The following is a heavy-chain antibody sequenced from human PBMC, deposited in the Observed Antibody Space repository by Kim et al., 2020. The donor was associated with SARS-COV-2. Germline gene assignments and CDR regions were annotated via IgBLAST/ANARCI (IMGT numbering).Heavy chain of an antibody. D-gene: IGHD4-17*01. V-gene: IGHV5-51*01. J-gene: IGHJ2*01. CDR2: IYPGDSDT. CDR1: GYSFTSYW. CDR3: ASSTVTTSEPNWYFVL. Sequence: GESLKISCKGSGYSFTSYWIGWVRQMPGKGLEWMGIIYPGDSDTRYSPSFQGQVTISADKSISTAYLQWSSLKASDTAMYSCASSTVTTSEPNWYFVLWGRGTLVTVSS.